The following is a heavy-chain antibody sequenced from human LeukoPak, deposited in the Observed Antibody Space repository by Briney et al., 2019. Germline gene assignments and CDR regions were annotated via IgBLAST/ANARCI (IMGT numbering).Heavy chain of an antibody. CDR1: GFTFSSYA. D-gene: IGHD3-10*01. V-gene: IGHV3-30*04. J-gene: IGHJ4*02. CDR3: AKGLISYGSGSSHFDY. Sequence: GGSLRLSCAASGFTFSSYAMHWVRQAPGKGLEWVAVISYDGSNKYYADSVKGRFTISRDNAKNSLYLQMNSLRAEDTALYYCAKGLISYGSGSSHFDYWGQGTLVTVSS. CDR2: ISYDGSNK.